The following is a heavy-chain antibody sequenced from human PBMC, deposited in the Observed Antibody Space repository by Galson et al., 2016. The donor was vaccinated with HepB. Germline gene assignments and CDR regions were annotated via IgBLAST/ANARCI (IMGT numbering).Heavy chain of an antibody. Sequence: SLRLSCAASGFTFSSYAMTWVRQAPGKGLEWVSGISDSGDSTYYADSVEGRFTISRDNARNSLYLQMNSLRAEDTAVYYCATYSGSYRLGYWGQGTLVTVSS. CDR2: ISDSGDST. D-gene: IGHD1-26*01. CDR3: ATYSGSYRLGY. J-gene: IGHJ4*02. V-gene: IGHV3-23*01. CDR1: GFTFSSYA.